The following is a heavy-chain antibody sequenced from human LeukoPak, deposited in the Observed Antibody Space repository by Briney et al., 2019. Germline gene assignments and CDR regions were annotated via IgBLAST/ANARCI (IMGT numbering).Heavy chain of an antibody. CDR3: AMPHPGQQLLLGAFDI. CDR1: GYTFTSYG. V-gene: IGHV1-18*01. D-gene: IGHD6-13*01. CDR2: SSAYNGNT. Sequence: ASVKVSCKASGYTFTSYGISWVRQAPGQGLEWMGWSSAYNGNTNYAQKLQGRVTMTTDTSTSTAYMELRSLRSDDTAVYYCAMPHPGQQLLLGAFDIWGQGTMVTVSS. J-gene: IGHJ3*02.